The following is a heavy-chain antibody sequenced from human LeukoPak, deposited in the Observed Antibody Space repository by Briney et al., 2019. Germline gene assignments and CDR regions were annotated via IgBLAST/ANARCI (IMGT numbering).Heavy chain of an antibody. CDR3: ARGPGYCSSTSCYALY. J-gene: IGHJ4*02. V-gene: IGHV3-74*01. CDR1: GFTFSSYW. CDR2: INSDGSST. D-gene: IGHD2-2*01. Sequence: GGSLRLSCAASGFTFSSYWMHWVRQAPGKGLVWVSRINSDGSSTSYADSVRGRFTISRDNAKNTLYLQMNSLRAEDTAVYYCARGPGYCSSTSCYALYWGQGTLVTVSS.